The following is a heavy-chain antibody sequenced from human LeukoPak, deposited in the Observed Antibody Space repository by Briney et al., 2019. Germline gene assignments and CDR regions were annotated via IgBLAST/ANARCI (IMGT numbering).Heavy chain of an antibody. CDR2: IGSTSSPI. V-gene: IGHV3-48*04. CDR1: GFTFKSYS. CDR3: ARDSVVVN. D-gene: IGHD4-23*01. Sequence: SGGSLRLSCTASGFTFKSYSMNWFRQAPGKGLEWVSYIGSTSSPIYYADSVKGRFTISRDNAKNSLSLQMNSLRAEDTAVYYCARDSVVVNWGQGTLVTVSS. J-gene: IGHJ4*02.